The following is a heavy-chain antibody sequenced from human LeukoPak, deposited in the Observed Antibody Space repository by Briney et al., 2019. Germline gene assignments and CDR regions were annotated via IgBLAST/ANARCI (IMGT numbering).Heavy chain of an antibody. CDR2: ISSSSSYI. CDR1: GFTFSSYS. CDR3: ARRHCSSTSCYGFDY. D-gene: IGHD2-2*01. J-gene: IGHJ4*02. V-gene: IGHV3-21*01. Sequence: GGSLRLSCAASGFTFSSYSMNWVRQAPGKGLEWVSSISSSSSYIYYADSVKGRFTISRDNAKNSLYLQMNSLRAEDTAVYYCARRHCSSTSCYGFDYWGQGTLVTVSS.